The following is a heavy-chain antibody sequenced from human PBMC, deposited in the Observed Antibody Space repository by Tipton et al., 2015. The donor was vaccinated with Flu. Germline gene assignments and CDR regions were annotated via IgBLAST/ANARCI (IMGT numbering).Heavy chain of an antibody. CDR3: ARAVGAAAAH. D-gene: IGHD6-13*01. CDR2: IYSGDST. J-gene: IGHJ4*02. V-gene: IGHV3-53*01. Sequence: SLRLSCAASGFIVSSDYMSWVRQAPGKGLEWVSVIYSGDSTSYADSVRGRFTISRDNSKNSLYLQMNSLRAEDTAVYYCARAVGAAAAHWGQGTLVTVSS. CDR1: GFIVSSDY.